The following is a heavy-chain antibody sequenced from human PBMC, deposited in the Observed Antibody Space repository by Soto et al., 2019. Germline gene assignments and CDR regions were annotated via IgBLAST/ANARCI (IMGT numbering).Heavy chain of an antibody. J-gene: IGHJ4*02. V-gene: IGHV3-74*01. CDR1: GFTFTNYR. Sequence: GGSLRLSCAASGFTFTNYRIHWVRQAPGKGLVWVARINSDGTRINYADSVKGRFTISRDNAKNTVFLQMNSLRDEDSAVYFCARAGDWNYVQDFWGQGXLVTVYS. CDR3: ARAGDWNYVQDF. D-gene: IGHD1-7*01. CDR2: INSDGTRI.